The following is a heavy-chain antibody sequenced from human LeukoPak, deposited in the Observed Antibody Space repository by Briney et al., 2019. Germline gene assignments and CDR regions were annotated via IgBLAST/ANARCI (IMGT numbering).Heavy chain of an antibody. Sequence: ASVKVSCKASGYTFTSYAMHWVRQAPGQRLEWMGWINAGNGNTKYSQEFQGRVTITRDTSASTAYMELSSLRSEDMAVYYCARDAGGSSRFDYWGQGTLVTGSS. CDR3: ARDAGGSSRFDY. V-gene: IGHV1-3*03. D-gene: IGHD1-26*01. CDR2: INAGNGNT. J-gene: IGHJ4*02. CDR1: GYTFTSYA.